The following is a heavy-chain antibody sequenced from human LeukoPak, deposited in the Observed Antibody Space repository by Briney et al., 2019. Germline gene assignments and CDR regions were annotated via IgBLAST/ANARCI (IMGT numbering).Heavy chain of an antibody. CDR1: GVSFSDYH. J-gene: IGHJ4*02. CDR3: ARDPTTERNIAYYFDF. V-gene: IGHV4-34*01. CDR2: INDRGHT. Sequence: PSETLSLTCAVYGVSFSDYHWNWIRQFPGKGLEWIGEINDRGHTNYNPSLESRVTISVDTSKKQFSLKLNSVTAADTAVYYCARDPTTERNIAYYFDFWGQGTLVSVSS. D-gene: IGHD4-17*01.